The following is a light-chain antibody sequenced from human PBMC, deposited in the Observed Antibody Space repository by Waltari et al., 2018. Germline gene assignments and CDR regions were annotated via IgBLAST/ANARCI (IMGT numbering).Light chain of an antibody. CDR3: CSYAGSSGSV. Sequence: QSALTQTATVSGSPGQSITISCTGSSSDVGNYNLVSWYQQHPGEAPKLIIYDVNKRPLGVSNRFSGSKSGNTASLTISGLQAADEADYYGCSYAGSSGSVFGGGTKVTVL. CDR1: SSDVGNYNL. J-gene: IGLJ3*02. V-gene: IGLV2-23*02. CDR2: DVN.